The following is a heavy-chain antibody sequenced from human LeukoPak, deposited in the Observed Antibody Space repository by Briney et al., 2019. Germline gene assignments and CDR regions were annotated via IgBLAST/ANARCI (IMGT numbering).Heavy chain of an antibody. V-gene: IGHV3-74*01. CDR1: GFTFSSYW. CDR2: INSDGSST. CDR3: ARASGSYLRSIAFDI. J-gene: IGHJ3*02. Sequence: PGGSLSLSCAASGFTFSSYWMHWVRQAPGKGLVWVSRINSDGSSTSYADSVKGRFTISGDNAKNTLYLQMNSLRAEDTAVYYCARASGSYLRSIAFDIWGQGTMVTVSS. D-gene: IGHD1-26*01.